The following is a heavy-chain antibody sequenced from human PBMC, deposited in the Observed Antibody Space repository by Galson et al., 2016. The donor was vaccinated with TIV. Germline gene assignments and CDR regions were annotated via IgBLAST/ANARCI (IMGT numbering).Heavy chain of an antibody. D-gene: IGHD5-12*01. CDR1: GFNFNNYW. Sequence: SLRLSCAASGFNFNNYWMHWVRQAPGMGLVWVSRINSDGSTISYLVSVTGRFTISRDNAKNTLFLQMTSLSAEDTAVYYCARTHDIAPTPFDIWGQGTMVAVSS. V-gene: IGHV3-74*01. CDR3: ARTHDIAPTPFDI. CDR2: INSDGSTI. J-gene: IGHJ3*02.